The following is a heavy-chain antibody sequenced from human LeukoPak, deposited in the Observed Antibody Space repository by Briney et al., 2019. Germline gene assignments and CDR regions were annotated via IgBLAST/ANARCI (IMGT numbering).Heavy chain of an antibody. V-gene: IGHV4-59*01. CDR3: AAAGAYNYRLAY. CDR1: GDSISSYY. CDR2: IHYSGST. Sequence: SETLSLTCTVSGDSISSYYWSWIRQSPGKGLEWIAYIHYSGSTNYNPSLKSRLTISVDTSKNLFSLKLNSVTTADTAVYNCAAAGAYNYRLAYWGQGTLVTVSS. J-gene: IGHJ4*02. D-gene: IGHD5-24*01.